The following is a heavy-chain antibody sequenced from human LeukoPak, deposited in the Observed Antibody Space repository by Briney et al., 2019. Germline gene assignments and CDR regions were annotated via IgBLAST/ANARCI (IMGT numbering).Heavy chain of an antibody. J-gene: IGHJ4*02. V-gene: IGHV1-2*02. CDR1: GYTSTGYY. D-gene: IGHD3-9*01. Sequence: ALVKVSCKASGYTSTGYYMHWVRQAPGQGLEWMGWINPNSGGTNYAQKFQGRVTMTRDTSISTVYMELSRLTSDDTAVFYCARRYYDALTGYYPFDHWGQGTLVTVSS. CDR2: INPNSGGT. CDR3: ARRYYDALTGYYPFDH.